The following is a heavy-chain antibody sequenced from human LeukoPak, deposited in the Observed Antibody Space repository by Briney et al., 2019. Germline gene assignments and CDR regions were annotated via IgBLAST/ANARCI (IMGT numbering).Heavy chain of an antibody. Sequence: ASVKVSCKASGYTFTSNNLHWVRQAPGQGLEWMGIIYPSGGSTSYAHQFQGRVTMTRDTSTSTLYMELSSLRSEDTAVYYCARGAYYYDSSVYYYYYGMDVWGQGTTVTVSS. CDR3: ARGAYYYDSSVYYYYYGMDV. D-gene: IGHD3-22*01. V-gene: IGHV1-46*01. J-gene: IGHJ6*02. CDR2: IYPSGGST. CDR1: GYTFTSNN.